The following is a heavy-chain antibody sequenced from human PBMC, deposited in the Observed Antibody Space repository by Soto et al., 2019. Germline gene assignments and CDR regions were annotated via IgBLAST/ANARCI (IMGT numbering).Heavy chain of an antibody. Sequence: QVQLVESGGGVVQPGRSLRLSCAASGFTFSSYGMHWVRQAPGKGLEWVAVISYHGSNKYYADSVKGRFTISRDNSKNTLYLEMNSLRAEDTAVYYCAKDLDSSGCIDAFDLWGQGKMVTVSS. D-gene: IGHD6-19*01. CDR3: AKDLDSSGCIDAFDL. V-gene: IGHV3-30*18. CDR1: GFTFSSYG. CDR2: ISYHGSNK. J-gene: IGHJ3*01.